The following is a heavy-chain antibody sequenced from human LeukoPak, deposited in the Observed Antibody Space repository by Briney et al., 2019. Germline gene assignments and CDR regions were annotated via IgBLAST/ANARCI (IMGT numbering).Heavy chain of an antibody. J-gene: IGHJ5*02. D-gene: IGHD3-10*01. CDR3: ARGVGLVLWFGELLGEGNWFDP. CDR2: INPSGGST. CDR1: GYTFTSYY. Sequence: ASVKVSCKASGYTFTSYYMHWVRQAPGQGLEWMGIINPSGGSTSYAQKFQGRVTMTRDMSTSTVYMELSSLRSEDTAVYYCARGVGLVLWFGELLGEGNWFDPWGQGTLVTVSS. V-gene: IGHV1-46*01.